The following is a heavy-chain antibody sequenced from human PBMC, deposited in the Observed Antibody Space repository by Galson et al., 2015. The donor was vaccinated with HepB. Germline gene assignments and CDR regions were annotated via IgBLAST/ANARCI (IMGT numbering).Heavy chain of an antibody. V-gene: IGHV3-73*01. D-gene: IGHD5-12*01. CDR2: IKSKANNYAT. Sequence: PRLSCAASGFTFSGSAIHWVRQASGKGPEWVGRIKSKANNYATSYVPSLKGRFTISRDDSKNMAYLHMKSLKTEGTAVYFCTRLGDFSGYTSRWGQGTLVTVSS. CDR1: GFTFSGSA. CDR3: TRLGDFSGYTSR. J-gene: IGHJ4*02.